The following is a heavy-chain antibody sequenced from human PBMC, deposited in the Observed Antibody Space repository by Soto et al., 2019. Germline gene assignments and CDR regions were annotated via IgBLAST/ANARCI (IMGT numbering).Heavy chain of an antibody. J-gene: IGHJ6*02. CDR1: GFKFSDYS. D-gene: IGHD3-3*01. V-gene: IGHV3-21*01. Sequence: GGSLRLSCLASGFKFSDYSMNWVRQAPGKGLEWVSSISSSSSYIHYADSVKGRFTTSRDNAKNSLFLQMNSLTAEDTAVYYCAREGYDFWSGYYKSQYYYGMDVWGQGTTGTVSS. CDR2: ISSSSSYI. CDR3: AREGYDFWSGYYKSQYYYGMDV.